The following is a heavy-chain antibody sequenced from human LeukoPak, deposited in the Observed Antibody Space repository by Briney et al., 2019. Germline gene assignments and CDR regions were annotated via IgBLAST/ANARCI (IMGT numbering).Heavy chain of an antibody. J-gene: IGHJ4*02. Sequence: SETLSLTCTVSGGSISSSSHYWGWLRQPPGKGLEWIGSIYYSGCTYYNPSLKSRVTMSVDTSKNQFSLKLSSVTAADTAVYYCAREQSDILAGYYRPGDFDYWGQGTLITVSS. CDR2: IYYSGCT. V-gene: IGHV4-39*07. D-gene: IGHD3-9*01. CDR1: GGSISSSSHY. CDR3: AREQSDILAGYYRPGDFDY.